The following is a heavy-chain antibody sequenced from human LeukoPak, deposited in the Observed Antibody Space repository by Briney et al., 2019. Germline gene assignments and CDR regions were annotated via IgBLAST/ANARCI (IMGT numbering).Heavy chain of an antibody. D-gene: IGHD5-24*01. CDR1: GFTLSNYW. CDR2: INGDGGII. Sequence: GGSLRLSCAASGFTLSNYWMYWVRQAPGKGLGWVSRINGDGGIINYADSVKGRFTISRDNAKNTLYLQMNSLRDDDTAAYYCVRDLQLGPWGQGTLVIVSS. J-gene: IGHJ5*02. CDR3: VRDLQLGP. V-gene: IGHV3-74*01.